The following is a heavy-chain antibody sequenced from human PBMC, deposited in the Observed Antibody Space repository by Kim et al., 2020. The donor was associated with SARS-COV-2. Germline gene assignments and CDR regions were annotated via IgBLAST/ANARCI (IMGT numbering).Heavy chain of an antibody. D-gene: IGHD1-26*01. V-gene: IGHV3-11*01. J-gene: IGHJ2*01. Sequence: SYAASVKGRFTISGDNAKNSLYLQMSSLRAEDTALYYCAREVGADWYFDLWGRGTLVTVSS. CDR3: AREVGADWYFDL.